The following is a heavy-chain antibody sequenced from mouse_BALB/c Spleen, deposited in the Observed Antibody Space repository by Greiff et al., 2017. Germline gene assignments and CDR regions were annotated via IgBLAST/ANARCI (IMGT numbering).Heavy chain of an antibody. J-gene: IGHJ4*01. D-gene: IGHD2-2*01. CDR1: GYTFTSYT. CDR3: ADGYGGGYAMDY. V-gene: IGHV1-4*01. CDR2: INPSTGYT. Sequence: QVQLQQSGAELARPGASVKMSCKASGYTFTSYTMHWVKQRPGQGLEWIGYINPSTGYTEYNQKFKDKATLTADKSSSTAYMQLSSLTSEDSAVYYCADGYGGGYAMDYWGQGTSVTVSS.